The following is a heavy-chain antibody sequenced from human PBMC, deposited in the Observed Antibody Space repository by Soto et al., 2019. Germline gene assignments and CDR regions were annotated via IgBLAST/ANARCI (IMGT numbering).Heavy chain of an antibody. CDR3: ARDPRTYHFDY. Sequence: GGSLRLSCAASGFTFSSYSMNWVRQAPGKGLEWVSTISSSSSYIYYADSLKGRFTISRDNAKNSLYLQMNSLRAEDTAVYYCARDPRTYHFDYWGQGTLVTVSS. D-gene: IGHD2-8*01. CDR2: ISSSSSYI. J-gene: IGHJ4*02. V-gene: IGHV3-21*01. CDR1: GFTFSSYS.